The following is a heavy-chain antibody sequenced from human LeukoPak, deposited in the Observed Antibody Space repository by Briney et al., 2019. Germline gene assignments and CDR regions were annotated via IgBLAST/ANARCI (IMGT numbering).Heavy chain of an antibody. Sequence: PGRSLRLSCAASGFTSSSYGMHWVRQAPGKGLEWVAVIWYDGSNKYYADSVKGRFTISRDNSKNTLYLQMNSLRAEDTAVYYCARDHFKLELQDYYYGMDVWGQGTTVTVSS. D-gene: IGHD1-7*01. V-gene: IGHV3-33*01. J-gene: IGHJ6*02. CDR3: ARDHFKLELQDYYYGMDV. CDR2: IWYDGSNK. CDR1: GFTSSSYG.